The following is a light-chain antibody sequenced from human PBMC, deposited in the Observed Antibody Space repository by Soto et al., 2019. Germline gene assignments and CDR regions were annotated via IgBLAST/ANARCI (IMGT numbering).Light chain of an antibody. CDR3: QSYDSSLREV. CDR1: SSNIGAGYD. CDR2: GNS. J-gene: IGLJ2*01. Sequence: QPVLTQPPSVSGAPGQRVTISCTGSSSNIGAGYDVHWYRQLPGTAPKLLIYGNSNRPSGVPDRFSGSKSGTSASLAITGLQAEDEADYYCQSYDSSLREVFGGGTKVTVL. V-gene: IGLV1-40*01.